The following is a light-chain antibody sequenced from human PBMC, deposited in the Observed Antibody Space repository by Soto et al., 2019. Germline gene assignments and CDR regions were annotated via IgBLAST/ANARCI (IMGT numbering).Light chain of an antibody. V-gene: IGKV3-20*01. CDR3: QQYVSTPLT. Sequence: EIVLTQSPGTMSLSPGESSTLSRRASQSVGTYLAWYQQKPGQANRLLIYGAPSRATGIPDRFSGSGSGTDFTLTISRLEPEDFAVYYCQQYVSTPLTFGGGNKVDIK. J-gene: IGKJ4*01. CDR2: GAP. CDR1: QSVGTY.